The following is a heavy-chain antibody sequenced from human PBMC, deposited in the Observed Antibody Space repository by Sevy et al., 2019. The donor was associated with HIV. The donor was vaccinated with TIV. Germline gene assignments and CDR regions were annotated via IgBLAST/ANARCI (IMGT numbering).Heavy chain of an antibody. J-gene: IGHJ4*01. CDR1: GFTFSDYY. D-gene: IGHD1-26*01. V-gene: IGHV1-2*02. Sequence: ASVKVSCKASGFTFSDYYMHWVRQAPGQGLEWMGWFNPNNGDSRSAQKFQGRVTLTGDMSISTAYMELTRLRSDDTAVYFCTRDEIYSHPWEFDWWGHGALVTVSS. CDR2: FNPNNGDS. CDR3: TRDEIYSHPWEFDW.